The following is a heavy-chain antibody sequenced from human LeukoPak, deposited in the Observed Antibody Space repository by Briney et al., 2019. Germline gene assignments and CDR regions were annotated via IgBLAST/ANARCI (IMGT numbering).Heavy chain of an antibody. CDR3: AREFSTGVPTSDFDY. CDR2: IYHSGST. D-gene: IGHD1-14*01. Sequence: PSETLSLTCTVSGYSISSGYYWGWIRQPPGKGLEWIGGIYHSGSTYYNPSLKSRVTISVDTSKNQFSLKLSSVTAADTAVYYCAREFSTGVPTSDFDYWGQGTLVTVSS. CDR1: GYSISSGYY. J-gene: IGHJ4*02. V-gene: IGHV4-38-2*02.